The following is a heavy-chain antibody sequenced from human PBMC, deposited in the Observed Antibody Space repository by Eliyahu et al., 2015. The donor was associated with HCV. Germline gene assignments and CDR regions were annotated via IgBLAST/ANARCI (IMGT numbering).Heavy chain of an antibody. V-gene: IGHV4-31*03. Sequence: QVQLQESGPGLMRPSQTLSLTCTVSGGSISSGGYYWTWIRQHPGKGLEWIGYIYNSGSTYYNPSLKSRVTISIDTPKNQFFLKLSSVTAADTAVYYCARDGRGYSSGWCWFDPWGQGTLVTVSS. CDR3: ARDGRGYSSGWCWFDP. J-gene: IGHJ5*02. D-gene: IGHD6-19*01. CDR1: GGSISSGGYY. CDR2: IYNSGST.